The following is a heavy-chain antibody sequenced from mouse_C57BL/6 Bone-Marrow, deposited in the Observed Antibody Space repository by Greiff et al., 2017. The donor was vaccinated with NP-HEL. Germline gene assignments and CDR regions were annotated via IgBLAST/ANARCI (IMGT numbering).Heavy chain of an antibody. CDR1: GFTFTDYY. CDR3: PRYYDYDGHYFDY. D-gene: IGHD2-4*01. J-gene: IGHJ2*01. CDR2: IRNKANGYTT. V-gene: IGHV7-3*01. Sequence: EVQLVESGGGLVQPGGSLSLSCAASGFTFTDYYMSWVRQPPGKALEWLGFIRNKANGYTTEYSASVKGRFTISRDNSQSILYLQMNALRAEDSATYYCPRYYDYDGHYFDYWGQGTTLTVSS.